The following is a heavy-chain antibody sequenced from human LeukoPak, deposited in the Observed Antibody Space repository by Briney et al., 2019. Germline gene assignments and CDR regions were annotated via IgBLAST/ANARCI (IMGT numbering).Heavy chain of an antibody. CDR2: IYHSGST. CDR3: ARRAEGRRVDY. J-gene: IGHJ4*02. Sequence: SETLSLTCTVSGYSISSGYYWGWIRQPPGEGLEWIGSIYHSGSTYYNPSLKSRVTISVDTSKNQFSLKLRSVTAADTAVYYCARRAEGRRVDYWGQGTLVTVSS. V-gene: IGHV4-38-2*02. CDR1: GYSISSGYY.